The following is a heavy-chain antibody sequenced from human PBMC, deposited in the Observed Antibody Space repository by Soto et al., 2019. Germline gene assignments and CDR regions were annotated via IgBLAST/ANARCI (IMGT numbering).Heavy chain of an antibody. D-gene: IGHD6-19*01. CDR3: VRAPEQRPIDF. J-gene: IGHJ4*01. Sequence: PGGSLRLSCAASGFSLSDYWMHWVRQVPGKGLLWVSRIRVDGRDTTYADSVKGRFTISRDNAKNTLYLQMDSLRAEDTAVYYCVRAPEQRPIDFWGRGSLVTVSS. V-gene: IGHV3-74*03. CDR2: IRVDGRDT. CDR1: GFSLSDYW.